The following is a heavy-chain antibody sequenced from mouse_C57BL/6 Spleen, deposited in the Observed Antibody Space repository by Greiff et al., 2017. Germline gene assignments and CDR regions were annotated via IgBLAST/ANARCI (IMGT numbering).Heavy chain of an antibody. CDR2: IDPSDSET. V-gene: IGHV1-52*01. J-gene: IGHJ2*01. CDR1: GYTFTSYW. D-gene: IGHD1-1*01. CDR3: AIFYYGSSRDYFDY. Sequence: VQLQQPGAELVRPGSSVKLSCKASGYTFTSYWMHWVKQRPIQGLEWIGNIDPSDSETHYNQKFKDKATLTVDKSSSTAYMQLSSLTSEDSAVYYCAIFYYGSSRDYFDYWGQGTTLTVSS.